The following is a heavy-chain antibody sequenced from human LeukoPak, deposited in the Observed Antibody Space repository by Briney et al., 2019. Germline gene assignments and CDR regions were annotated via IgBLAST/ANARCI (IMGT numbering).Heavy chain of an antibody. D-gene: IGHD5-12*01. CDR1: GFTFRNAW. J-gene: IGHJ4*02. V-gene: IGHV3-15*01. Sequence: PGGSLRLSCAASGFTFRNAWMTWVRQAPGKGLEWVGRIKNKGDGGTTDYTAPVKGRFTISRDDSKNTVYLQMNSLKTEDTAVYYCVAGYDYALDYWGQGTLVTVSS. CDR3: VAGYDYALDY. CDR2: IKNKGDGGTT.